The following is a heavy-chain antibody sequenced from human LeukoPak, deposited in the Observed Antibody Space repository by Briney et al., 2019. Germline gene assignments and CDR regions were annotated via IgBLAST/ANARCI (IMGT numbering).Heavy chain of an antibody. CDR1: GRSISSGYW. CDR2: IRHSGNT. J-gene: IGHJ6*03. Sequence: PSGTLSLTCVVSGRSISSGYWWSWVRQPPGKGLEWIGEIRHSGNTNYNPSLKSRVTISVDTSKNQFSLKLNSVTAADTAVYYCARDHREYSSSSGYYYYMDVWGKGTTVTVSS. V-gene: IGHV4-4*02. CDR3: ARDHREYSSSSGYYYYMDV. D-gene: IGHD6-6*01.